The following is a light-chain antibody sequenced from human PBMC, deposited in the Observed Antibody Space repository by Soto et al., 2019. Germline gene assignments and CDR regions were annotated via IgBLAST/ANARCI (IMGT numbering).Light chain of an antibody. CDR1: QSVGIY. V-gene: IGKV3-11*01. CDR3: QYRNTWPPA. CDR2: DAS. Sequence: EIVLTQSPATLSLSPGERATLSCRASQSVGIYLGWYQQRPGQAPRLLIYDASNRAAGIPARLSGSGSGTDFTLTINSLEPEDFAVYYCQYRNTWPPAFGQGTRLEIK. J-gene: IGKJ5*01.